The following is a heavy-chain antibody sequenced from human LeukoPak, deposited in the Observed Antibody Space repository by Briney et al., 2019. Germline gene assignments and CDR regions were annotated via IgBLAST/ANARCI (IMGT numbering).Heavy chain of an antibody. D-gene: IGHD3-3*01. CDR1: GGSISSSSYY. V-gene: IGHV4-39*01. J-gene: IGHJ5*02. CDR2: IYYSGST. CDR3: ARQCALITIFGVASNWFDP. Sequence: SETLSLTCTVSGGSISSSSYYWGWIRQPPGKGLEWIGSIYYSGSTYYNPSLKSRVTISVDTSKNQFSLKLSSVTAADTAVYYCARQCALITIFGVASNWFDPWGQGTLVTVSS.